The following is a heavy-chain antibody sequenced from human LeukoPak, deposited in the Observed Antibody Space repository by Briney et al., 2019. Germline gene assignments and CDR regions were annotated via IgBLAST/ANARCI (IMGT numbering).Heavy chain of an antibody. CDR1: GGSINSGDYY. D-gene: IGHD3-10*01. CDR2: IYYSGST. Sequence: PSETLSLTCSVSGGSINSGDYYWSWIRQPPGKGLEWIGYIYYSGSTYYNPSLKSRVTISVDTSKNQFSLKLSSVNAADTAVYYCASLKITLVRGGNWFDPWGQGTLVTVSS. V-gene: IGHV4-30-4*01. CDR3: ASLKITLVRGGNWFDP. J-gene: IGHJ5*02.